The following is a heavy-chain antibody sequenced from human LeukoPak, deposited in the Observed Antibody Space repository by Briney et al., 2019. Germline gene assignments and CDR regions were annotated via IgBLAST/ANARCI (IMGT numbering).Heavy chain of an antibody. CDR1: GGSFSGYY. CDR3: ARGRTRYCSGGSCYLWFDP. D-gene: IGHD2-15*01. V-gene: IGHV4-34*01. Sequence: SETLSLACAVYGGSFSGYYWSWIRQPPGKGLEWIGEINHSGSTNYNPSLKSRVTISVDTSKNQFSLKLSSVTAADTAVYYCARGRTRYCSGGSCYLWFDPWGQGTLVTVSS. CDR2: INHSGST. J-gene: IGHJ5*02.